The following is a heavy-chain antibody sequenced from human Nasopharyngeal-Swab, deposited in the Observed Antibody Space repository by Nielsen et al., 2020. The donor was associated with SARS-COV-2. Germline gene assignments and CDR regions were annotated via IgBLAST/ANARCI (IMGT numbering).Heavy chain of an antibody. D-gene: IGHD1-26*01. CDR2: IKQDGSGK. V-gene: IGHV3-7*01. Sequence: GESLKISCVVSQFAFGNYWMSWVRQAPGKGPEWVANIKQDGSGKYYVDSVKGRFTISRDNAKNSLYLQMNSLRAEDTAVYHCVTGGSYYVYWGQGTLVTVSS. CDR3: VTGGSYYVY. CDR1: QFAFGNYW. J-gene: IGHJ4*02.